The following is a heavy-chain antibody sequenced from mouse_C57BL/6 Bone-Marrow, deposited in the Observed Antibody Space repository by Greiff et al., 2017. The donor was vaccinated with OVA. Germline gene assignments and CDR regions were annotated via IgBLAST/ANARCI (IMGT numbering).Heavy chain of an antibody. CDR2: LDPSDSYT. Sequence: VQLQQPGAELVLPGASVKLSCKASGYTFTSSWMHWVKQRPGQGLEWIGELDPSDSYTNYNQKFKGKSTLTVDKSSSTAYMQLSSLTSEDSAVYYCAREDTTVERGYYAMDYWGQGTSVTVSS. V-gene: IGHV1-69*01. CDR1: GYTFTSSW. CDR3: AREDTTVERGYYAMDY. J-gene: IGHJ4*01. D-gene: IGHD1-1*01.